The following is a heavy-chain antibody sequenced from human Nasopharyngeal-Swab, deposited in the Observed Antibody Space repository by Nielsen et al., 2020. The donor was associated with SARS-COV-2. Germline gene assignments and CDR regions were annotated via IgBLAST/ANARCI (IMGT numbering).Heavy chain of an antibody. D-gene: IGHD6-19*01. Sequence: ASVKVSCKASGYTFTSYGISWVRQAPGQGLEWMGWISAYNGNTNYAQKLQGRVTMTTDTSTSTAYMELRSLRSDDTAVYYCARERGSSGWYYYYYGMDVWGQGTTATVSS. CDR2: ISAYNGNT. J-gene: IGHJ6*02. CDR3: ARERGSSGWYYYYYGMDV. V-gene: IGHV1-18*01. CDR1: GYTFTSYG.